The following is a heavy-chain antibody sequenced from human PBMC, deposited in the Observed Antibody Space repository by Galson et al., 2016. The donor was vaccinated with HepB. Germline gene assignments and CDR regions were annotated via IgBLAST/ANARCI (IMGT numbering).Heavy chain of an antibody. J-gene: IGHJ3*01. CDR3: ARMQTKSMIDVVAPDAFDV. D-gene: IGHD3-22*01. CDR1: GDSVSSNSAG. Sequence: CAISGDSVSSNSAGWHWIRQSPSRGLEWLGRTYYRSKWFNDYAVSVKSRITINPGTSKNQYSLHLNSVTPEDTAVYYCARMQTKSMIDVVAPDAFDVWGHGTVVTVAS. CDR2: TYYRSKWFN. V-gene: IGHV6-1*01.